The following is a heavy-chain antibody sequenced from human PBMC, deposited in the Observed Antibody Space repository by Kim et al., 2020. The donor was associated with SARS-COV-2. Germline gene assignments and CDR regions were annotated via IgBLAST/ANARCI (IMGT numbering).Heavy chain of an antibody. CDR2: INPSGGST. Sequence: ASVKVSCKASGYTFTSYYMHWVRQAPGQGLEWMGIINPSGGSTSYAQKFQGRVTMTRDTSTSTVYMELSSLRSEDTAVYYCARGVSEVVSGLSWDYWGQGTLVTVSS. D-gene: IGHD3-10*01. V-gene: IGHV1-46*01. J-gene: IGHJ4*02. CDR1: GYTFTSYY. CDR3: ARGVSEVVSGLSWDY.